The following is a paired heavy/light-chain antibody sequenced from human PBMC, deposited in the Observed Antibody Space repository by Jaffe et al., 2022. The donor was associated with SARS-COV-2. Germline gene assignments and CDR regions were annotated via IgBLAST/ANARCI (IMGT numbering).Heavy chain of an antibody. CDR3: ARPVLLSGTDGGFDP. CDR2: IYPGDSDT. Sequence: EVQLVQSGPEVRKSGEPLKISCKGSGYSFSTFWIAWVRQMPGKGLEWMGIIYPGDSDTRYSPSFQGQVTISVDKSINTAYLQWSSLKASDTAMYYCARPVLLSGTDGGFDPWGQGTLVTVSS. V-gene: IGHV5-51*01. CDR1: GYSFSTFW. D-gene: IGHD1-1*01. J-gene: IGHJ5*02.
Light chain of an antibody. Sequence: QPVVTQPPSASASLGASVTLTCTLNSGYGHYKVDWYQQRPGKGPRFLMRVGTGGIVGSKGDDIPDRFSVLGSGLNRYLIIKNIQEEDESDYHCGTDHGSGSNFFWVFGGGTKLTVL. CDR3: GTDHGSGSNFFWV. V-gene: IGLV9-49*01. J-gene: IGLJ3*02. CDR2: VGTGGIVG. CDR1: SGYGHYK.